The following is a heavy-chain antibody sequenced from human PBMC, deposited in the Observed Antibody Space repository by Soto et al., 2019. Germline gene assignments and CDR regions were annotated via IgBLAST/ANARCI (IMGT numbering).Heavy chain of an antibody. V-gene: IGHV4-59*01. Sequence: LALTCAIDSDSRADCYGGWIRQSPGKGLEWIGYIYYSGTTNYNPSLKSRVTLSVDTSKNQFSLNLTSVTAADTAVYYCARAGSAGPPRVWGKGTTVTVGS. CDR1: SDSRADCY. D-gene: IGHD1-1*01. J-gene: IGHJ6*04. CDR2: IYYSGTT. CDR3: ARAGSAGPPRV.